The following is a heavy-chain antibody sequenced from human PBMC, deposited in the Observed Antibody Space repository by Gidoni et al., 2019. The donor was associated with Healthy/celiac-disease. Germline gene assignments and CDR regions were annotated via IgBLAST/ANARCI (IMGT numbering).Heavy chain of an antibody. CDR3: AKEAARYYYGMDV. V-gene: IGHV3-30*18. D-gene: IGHD6-6*01. CDR2: ISYDGSNK. J-gene: IGHJ6*02. CDR1: GFTFSSYG. Sequence: QVQLVESGGGVVQPGRSLRLSCAASGFTFSSYGMHWVRQAPGKGLEWVEVISYDGSNKYYADSVKGRFTISRDNSKNTLYLQMNSLRAEDTAVYYCAKEAARYYYGMDVWGQGTTVTVSS.